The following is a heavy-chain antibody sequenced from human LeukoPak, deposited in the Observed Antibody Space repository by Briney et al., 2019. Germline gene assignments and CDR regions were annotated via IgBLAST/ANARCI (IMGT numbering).Heavy chain of an antibody. CDR1: GGSFSGYY. Sequence: SETLSLTCAVYGGSFSGYYWSWIRQPPGKGLEWIGEINHSGSTNYNPSLKSRVTISVDTSKNQFSLKLSSVTAADTAVYYCARGRGYNDSSGSFFGYWGQEPWSPSPQ. CDR3: ARGRGYNDSSGSFFGY. CDR2: INHSGST. D-gene: IGHD3-22*01. J-gene: IGHJ4*01. V-gene: IGHV4-34*01.